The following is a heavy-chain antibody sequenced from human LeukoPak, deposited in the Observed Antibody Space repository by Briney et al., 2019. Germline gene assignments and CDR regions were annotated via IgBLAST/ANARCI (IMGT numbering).Heavy chain of an antibody. Sequence: GGSLRLSCTASGFTFDDYAMHWVRQAPGKGLEFVSGISWNGVRVGYADSVKGRFTISRDNAKNSLYLQMNSLRAKDTALYYCAKGLWGTPVDYWGQGILVTVSS. CDR3: AKGLWGTPVDY. J-gene: IGHJ4*02. D-gene: IGHD3-16*01. CDR1: GFTFDDYA. V-gene: IGHV3-9*01. CDR2: ISWNGVRV.